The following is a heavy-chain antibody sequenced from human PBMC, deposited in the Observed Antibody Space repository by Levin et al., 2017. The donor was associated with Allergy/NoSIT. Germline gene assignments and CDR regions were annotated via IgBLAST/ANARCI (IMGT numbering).Heavy chain of an antibody. J-gene: IGHJ3*02. V-gene: IGHV3-74*01. CDR2: INSDGSST. Sequence: GGSLRLSCAASGFTFSSYWMHWVRQAPGKGLVWVSRINSDGSSTSYADSVKGRFTISRDNAKNTLYLQMNSLRAEDTAVYYCASPHHQLLPADAFDIWGQGTMVTVSS. CDR1: GFTFSSYW. CDR3: ASPHHQLLPADAFDI. D-gene: IGHD2-2*01.